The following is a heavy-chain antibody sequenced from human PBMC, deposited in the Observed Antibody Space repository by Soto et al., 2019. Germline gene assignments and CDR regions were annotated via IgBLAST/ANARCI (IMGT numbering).Heavy chain of an antibody. Sequence: PSETLSLTCTVSGGSISSSSYYWGWIRQPPGKGLEWIGTMYYSGSTYYNPSLKSRVTISVDTSKNQFSLKLSSVTAADTAVYYCARGGYYSGSGSYLYYFDYWGQGTLVTVSS. J-gene: IGHJ4*02. D-gene: IGHD3-10*01. V-gene: IGHV4-39*01. CDR3: ARGGYYSGSGSYLYYFDY. CDR1: GGSISSSSYY. CDR2: MYYSGST.